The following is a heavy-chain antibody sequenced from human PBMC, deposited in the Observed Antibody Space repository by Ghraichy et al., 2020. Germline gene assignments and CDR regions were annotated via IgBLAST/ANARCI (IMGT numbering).Heavy chain of an antibody. Sequence: LTCAASGFTFSGSAMHWVRQASGKGLEWVGRIRSKANSYATAYAASVKGRFTISRDDSKNTAYLQMNSLKTEDTAVYYCTSVMGATKRTVYWYFDLWGRGTLVTVSS. CDR2: IRSKANSYAT. V-gene: IGHV3-73*01. CDR3: TSVMGATKRTVYWYFDL. D-gene: IGHD1-26*01. J-gene: IGHJ2*01. CDR1: GFTFSGSA.